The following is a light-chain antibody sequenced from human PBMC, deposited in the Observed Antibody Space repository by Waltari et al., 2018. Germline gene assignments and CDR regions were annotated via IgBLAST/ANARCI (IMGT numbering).Light chain of an antibody. CDR2: KAA. CDR1: QSISHW. J-gene: IGKJ4*01. Sequence: DIQMTQSPSTLSASVGDRVTITCRASQSISHWLAWYQQKPGKAPKLLISKAASLEKEVPTRFSGSGSGTEFTLTITNLQPDDFATFYCQRYDDDPPTFGGGTKVEIK. CDR3: QRYDDDPPT. V-gene: IGKV1-5*03.